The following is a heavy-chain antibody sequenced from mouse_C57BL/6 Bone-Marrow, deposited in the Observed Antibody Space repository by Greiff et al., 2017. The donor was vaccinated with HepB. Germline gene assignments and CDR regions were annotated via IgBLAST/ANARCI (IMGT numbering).Heavy chain of an antibody. V-gene: IGHV5-17*01. CDR2: ISSGSSTT. J-gene: IGHJ3*01. Sequence: EVKLEESGGGLVKPGGSLKLSCAASGFTFSDYGMHWVRQAPEKGLEWVAYISSGSSTTYYADTLKGRFTISRDNTKNTLSLQKTSLRSEDTAMYYCARSDDGYYEFAYWGQGTLVTVSA. D-gene: IGHD2-3*01. CDR3: ARSDDGYYEFAY. CDR1: GFTFSDYG.